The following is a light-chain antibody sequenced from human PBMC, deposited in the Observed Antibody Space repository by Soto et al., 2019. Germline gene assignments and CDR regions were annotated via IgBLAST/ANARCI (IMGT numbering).Light chain of an antibody. CDR2: GAS. V-gene: IGKV3-15*01. CDR3: QQYNNWPPWT. J-gene: IGKJ1*01. CDR1: QSVSSN. Sequence: EIVMSQSPATLSVSPGERATLSCRVSQSVSSNLAWYQQKRGQSPRLLIFGASTRATGIPARFSGSGSGTEFTLTISSLQSEDFAVYYCQQYNNWPPWTFGQGTKVEIK.